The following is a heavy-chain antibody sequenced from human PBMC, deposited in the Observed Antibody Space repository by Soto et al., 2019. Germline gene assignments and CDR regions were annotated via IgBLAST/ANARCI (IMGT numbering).Heavy chain of an antibody. CDR3: AAEFRDGYNFRIWHFGY. V-gene: IGHV1-69*13. Sequence: ASVKVSCKASGGTFSSYAISWVRQAPGQGLEWMGGIIPIFGTANYAQKFQGRVTITADESTSTAYMELSSLRSEDTAVYYCAAEFRDGYNFRIWHFGYWGQGTLVTVSS. CDR1: GGTFSSYA. CDR2: IIPIFGTA. J-gene: IGHJ4*02. D-gene: IGHD5-12*01.